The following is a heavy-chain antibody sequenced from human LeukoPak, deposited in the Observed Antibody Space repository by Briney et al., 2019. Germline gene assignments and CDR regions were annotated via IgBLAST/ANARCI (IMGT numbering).Heavy chain of an antibody. CDR3: ARAKYCSGGSCYHLDY. Sequence: SETLSLTCAVYGGSFSGYYWSWLRQPPGKGLEWIGEINHSGSTNYNPSLKSRVTISVDTSKNQFSLKLSSVTAADTVVYYCARAKYCSGGSCYHLDYWGQGTLVTVSS. CDR1: GGSFSGYY. V-gene: IGHV4-34*01. CDR2: INHSGST. D-gene: IGHD2-15*01. J-gene: IGHJ4*02.